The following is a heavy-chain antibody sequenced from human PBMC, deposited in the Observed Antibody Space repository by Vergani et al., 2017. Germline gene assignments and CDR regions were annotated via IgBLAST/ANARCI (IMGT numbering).Heavy chain of an antibody. V-gene: IGHV4-34*01. J-gene: IGHJ4*02. CDR3: ARDHSSGWVDY. CDR1: GGSFSGYY. CDR2: INHSGST. D-gene: IGHD6-19*01. Sequence: QVQLQQWGAGLLKPSETLSLTCAVYGGSFSGYYWSWIRQPPGKGVEWNGEINHSGSTNYNPSLTSRVTISAEKSKNQFSLKLSSVTAADTAVYYCARDHSSGWVDYWGQGTLVTVSS.